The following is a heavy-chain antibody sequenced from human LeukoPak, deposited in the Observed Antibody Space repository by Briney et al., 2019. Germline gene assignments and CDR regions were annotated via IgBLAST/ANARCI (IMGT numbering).Heavy chain of an antibody. Sequence: ASVKVSCKASGYTFTSYGISWVRQAPGQGLEWMGWISAYNGNTNYAQKLQGRVTMTTDTSTSTAYMELRSLRSDDTAVYYCARDSRINYYGSGSPLDYWGQGTLVTVSS. J-gene: IGHJ4*02. CDR3: ARDSRINYYGSGSPLDY. CDR1: GYTFTSYG. D-gene: IGHD3-10*01. V-gene: IGHV1-18*01. CDR2: ISAYNGNT.